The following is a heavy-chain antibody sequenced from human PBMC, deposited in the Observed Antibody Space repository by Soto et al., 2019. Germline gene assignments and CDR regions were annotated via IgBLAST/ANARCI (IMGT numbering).Heavy chain of an antibody. CDR3: VRSLPGTTSFDY. CDR2: SRDKGNSYST. V-gene: IGHV3-72*01. CDR1: GFTFSDYY. D-gene: IGHD1-7*01. Sequence: EVQLVESGGNLVQPGGSLGLSCAGSGFTFSDYYIDWVRQAPGKGLEWVGRSRDKGNSYSTDYGASVRGRFTVSRDGSKNSLYLQMNSLETGDTALYYCVRSLPGTTSFDYWGRGTLVTVSS. J-gene: IGHJ4*02.